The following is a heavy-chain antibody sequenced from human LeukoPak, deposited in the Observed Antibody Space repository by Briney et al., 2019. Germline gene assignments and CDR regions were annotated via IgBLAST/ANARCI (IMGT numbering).Heavy chain of an antibody. Sequence: GGSLRLSCAASGFTFSSYWMSWVRQAPGKGLEWVTNIKQDGSEKYYVDSVKGRFTISRDNAKNSLYLQMNSLRAEDTAVYYCASINYYDFWSGYPLLDAFDIWGQGTMVTVSS. J-gene: IGHJ3*02. V-gene: IGHV3-7*01. CDR3: ASINYYDFWSGYPLLDAFDI. CDR1: GFTFSSYW. D-gene: IGHD3-3*01. CDR2: IKQDGSEK.